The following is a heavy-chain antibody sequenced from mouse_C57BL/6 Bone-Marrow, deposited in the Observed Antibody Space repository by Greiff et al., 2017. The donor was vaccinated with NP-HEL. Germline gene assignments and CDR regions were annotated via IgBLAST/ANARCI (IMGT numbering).Heavy chain of an antibody. V-gene: IGHV14-4*01. D-gene: IGHD2-5*01. Sequence: EVQLQQSGAELVRPGASVKLSCTASGFNITDDYMHWVKQRPEQGLEWIGWIDPENGDTEYASKFQGKATITADTSSNTAYLQLSSLTSEDTAVYYCTTRSNYQAGFAYRGQATLVTVSA. CDR1: GFNITDDY. J-gene: IGHJ3*01. CDR2: IDPENGDT. CDR3: TTRSNYQAGFAY.